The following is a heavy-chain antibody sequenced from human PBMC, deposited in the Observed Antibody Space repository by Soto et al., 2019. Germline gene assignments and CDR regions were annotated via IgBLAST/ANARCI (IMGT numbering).Heavy chain of an antibody. Sequence: GGSLRLSCAASGFTFSSYSMNWVRQAPGEGLEWASSISSSSSYIYYADSVKGRFTISRDNAKNSLYLQMNSLRAEDTAVYYCARVILPYDSRGYFDYWGQGTLVTVSS. CDR3: ARVILPYDSRGYFDY. D-gene: IGHD3-22*01. CDR1: GFTFSSYS. J-gene: IGHJ4*02. V-gene: IGHV3-21*01. CDR2: ISSSSSYI.